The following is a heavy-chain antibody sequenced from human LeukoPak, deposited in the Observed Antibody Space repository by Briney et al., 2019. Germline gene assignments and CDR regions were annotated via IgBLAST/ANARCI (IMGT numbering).Heavy chain of an antibody. D-gene: IGHD6-6*01. CDR1: GYTFTKYG. CDR2: INPKSGGT. J-gene: IGHJ4*02. V-gene: IGHV1-2*02. CDR3: ARVEYSSSSGGGGIDY. Sequence: VASVKVSCKASGYTFTKYGISWVRQAPGQGLEWMGWINPKSGGTNYAQKFQGRVTMTRDTSISTAYMELSRLRSDDTAVYYCARVEYSSSSGGGGIDYWGQGTLVTVSS.